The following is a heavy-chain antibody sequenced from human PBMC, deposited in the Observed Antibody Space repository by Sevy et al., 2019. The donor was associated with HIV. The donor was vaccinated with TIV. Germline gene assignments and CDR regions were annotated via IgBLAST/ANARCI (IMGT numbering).Heavy chain of an antibody. CDR2: ISAYNGNT. D-gene: IGHD3-3*01. J-gene: IGHJ4*02. CDR3: ARENYDFWSGYWEYYFDY. Sequence: ASVKVSCKASGYTFTSYGISWVRQAPGQGLEWMGWISAYNGNTNYAQKLQGRVTMTTDTSTSTAYMELRSLRSDDTAVYYCARENYDFWSGYWEYYFDYWGQGNLGTVSS. V-gene: IGHV1-18*04. CDR1: GYTFTSYG.